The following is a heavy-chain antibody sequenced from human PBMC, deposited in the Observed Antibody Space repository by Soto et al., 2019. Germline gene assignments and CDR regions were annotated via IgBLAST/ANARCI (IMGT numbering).Heavy chain of an antibody. J-gene: IGHJ5*02. CDR3: ARGSGSYMWWFDP. D-gene: IGHD3-10*01. CDR2: ISAYNGNT. Sequence: ASVKVSCKASGYTFTSYGISWVRQAPGQGLEWMGWISAYNGNTSYAQKFQGRVTMTRDTSTSTVYMELSSLRSEDTAVYYCARGSGSYMWWFDPWGQGTLVTVSS. CDR1: GYTFTSYG. V-gene: IGHV1-18*01.